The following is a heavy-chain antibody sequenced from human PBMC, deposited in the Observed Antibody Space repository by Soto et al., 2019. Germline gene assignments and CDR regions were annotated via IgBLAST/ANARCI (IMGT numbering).Heavy chain of an antibody. CDR1: GGTFSSYA. CDR2: IIPILGTA. Sequence: SVKVSCKASGGTFSSYAISWVRQAPGQGLEWMGGIIPILGTANYAQKFQGRVTITADESTSTAYMELSSLRSEDTAVYYCARAYCTNGVCYSRGDYYYGMDVWGQGTTVTVSS. CDR3: ARAYCTNGVCYSRGDYYYGMDV. D-gene: IGHD2-8*01. V-gene: IGHV1-69*13. J-gene: IGHJ6*02.